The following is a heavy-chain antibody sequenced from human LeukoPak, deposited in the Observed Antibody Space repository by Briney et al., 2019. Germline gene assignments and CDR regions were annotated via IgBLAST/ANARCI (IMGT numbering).Heavy chain of an antibody. CDR2: ICTSGST. CDR3: ASAVLGSIRGWYFDY. CDR1: GGSISSYY. V-gene: IGHV4-4*07. Sequence: TSETLSLTCTVSGGSISSYYWSWIRQPAGKGLEWIGRICTSGSTNYNPSLKSRVTMSVDTSKNQFSLKLSSVTAADTAVYYCASAVLGSIRGWYFDYWGQGTLVTVSS. D-gene: IGHD2-2*01. J-gene: IGHJ4*02.